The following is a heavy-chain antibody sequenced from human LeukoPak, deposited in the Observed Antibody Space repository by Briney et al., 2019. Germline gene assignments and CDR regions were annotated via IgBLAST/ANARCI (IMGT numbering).Heavy chain of an antibody. V-gene: IGHV4-34*01. J-gene: IGHJ6*02. D-gene: IGHD6-13*01. CDR3: ARGLGSSSWSYYYYYGMDV. CDR1: GGSFSGYY. Sequence: SETLSLTCAVYGGSFSGYYWSWIRQPPGKGLEWIGEVNHSGSTNYNPSLKSRVTISVDTSKNQFSLKLSSVTAADTAVYYCARGLGSSSWSYYYYYGMDVWGQGTTVTVSS. CDR2: VNHSGST.